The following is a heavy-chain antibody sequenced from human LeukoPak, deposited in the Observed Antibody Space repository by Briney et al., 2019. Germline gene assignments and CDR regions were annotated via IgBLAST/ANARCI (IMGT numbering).Heavy chain of an antibody. Sequence: PGGSRRLSCVASGFTFSKFTMSWVRQAPGKGLVWVSRINTDGSSTSYADSVKGRFTISRDNAKNTLYLQMNSLRAEDTAVYYCARDSSTASYWGQGTLVTVSS. CDR1: GFTFSKFT. CDR2: INTDGSST. CDR3: ARDSSTASY. V-gene: IGHV3-74*01. D-gene: IGHD1-14*01. J-gene: IGHJ4*02.